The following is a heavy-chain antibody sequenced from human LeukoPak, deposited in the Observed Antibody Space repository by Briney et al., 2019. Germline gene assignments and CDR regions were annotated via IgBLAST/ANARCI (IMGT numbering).Heavy chain of an antibody. J-gene: IGHJ4*02. V-gene: IGHV4-61*02. CDR3: ARDNRRRATMTSGGGYFDY. Sequence: PSQTLSLTCTVSGGSISSGSYYWSWIRQPAGKGLEWIGRIYTSGSTNHNPSLKSRVTISVDTSKNQFSLKLSSVTAADTAVYYCARDNRRRATMTSGGGYFDYWGQGTLVTVSS. CDR2: IYTSGST. CDR1: GGSISSGSYY. D-gene: IGHD5-12*01.